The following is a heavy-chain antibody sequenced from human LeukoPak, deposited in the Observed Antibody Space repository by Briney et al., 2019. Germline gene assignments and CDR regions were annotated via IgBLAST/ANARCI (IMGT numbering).Heavy chain of an antibody. CDR3: VRDRDSTGYYDY. Sequence: GGSLRLSCAASGFTFSNYPMHWVRQAPGKGLEWVAVVSDDGNNIYYADSVKGRFTISRDNSKNTLYLQTNSLRAEDTALYYCVRDRDSTGYYDYWGQGALVTVSS. CDR2: VSDDGNNI. CDR1: GFTFSNYP. V-gene: IGHV3-30*04. J-gene: IGHJ4*02. D-gene: IGHD3-22*01.